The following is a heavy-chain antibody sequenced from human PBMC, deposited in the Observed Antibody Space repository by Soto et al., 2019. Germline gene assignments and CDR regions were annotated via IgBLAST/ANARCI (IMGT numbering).Heavy chain of an antibody. CDR2: IIPIFGTA. CDR3: ARGVRYYDILTGPFDY. Sequence: SVKVSCKASGGTFSSYAISWVRQAPGQGLEWMGGIIPIFGTANYAQKFQGRVTITADESTSTAYMELSSLRSEDTAVYYCARGVRYYDILTGPFDYWGQGTLVTVSS. CDR1: GGTFSSYA. V-gene: IGHV1-69*13. J-gene: IGHJ4*02. D-gene: IGHD3-9*01.